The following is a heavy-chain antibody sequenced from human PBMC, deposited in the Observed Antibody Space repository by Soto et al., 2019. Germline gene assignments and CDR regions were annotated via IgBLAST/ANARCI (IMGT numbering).Heavy chain of an antibody. V-gene: IGHV3-30-3*01. J-gene: IGHJ4*02. CDR3: ARPYDTTWGGY. D-gene: IGHD3-16*01. CDR2: ISYDGNSK. CDR1: RFTFSGYS. Sequence: QVQLVESGGGVVQPGRSLRLSCAASRFTFSGYSMHWVRQAPGKGLEWVATISYDGNSKYYADAVKGRLTISRDNSKNSLYLQMNSLRTEDTAVYYCARPYDTTWGGYWGQGTLVTVSS.